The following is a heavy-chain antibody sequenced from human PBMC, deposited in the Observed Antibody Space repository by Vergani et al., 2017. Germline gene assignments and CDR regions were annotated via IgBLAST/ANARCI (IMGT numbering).Heavy chain of an antibody. CDR3: ARDRIYYYDSSGYYYYYYYYGMDV. D-gene: IGHD3-22*01. Sequence: QVQLVQSGAEVKKPGASVKVSCKASGYTFTSYYMHWVRQAPGQGLEWMGWINTNTGNPTYAQGFTGRFVFSLDTSVSTAYLQISSLKAEDTAVYYCARDRIYYYDSSGYYYYYYYYGMDVWGQGTTVTVSS. CDR2: INTNTGNP. J-gene: IGHJ6*02. V-gene: IGHV7-4-1*02. CDR1: GYTFTSYY.